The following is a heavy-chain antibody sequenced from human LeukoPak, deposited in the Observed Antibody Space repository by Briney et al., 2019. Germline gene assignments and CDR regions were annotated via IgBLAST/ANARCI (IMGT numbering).Heavy chain of an antibody. D-gene: IGHD6-13*01. CDR3: ARRGVFRSSWYFDY. J-gene: IGHJ4*02. Sequence: PSETLSLTCAVYGGSFSGYYWSWIRQPPGKGLEWIGEINHSGCTNYNPSLKSRVTISVDTSKNQFSLKLSSVTAADTAVYYCARRGVFRSSWYFDYWGQGTLVTVSS. V-gene: IGHV4-34*01. CDR1: GGSFSGYY. CDR2: INHSGCT.